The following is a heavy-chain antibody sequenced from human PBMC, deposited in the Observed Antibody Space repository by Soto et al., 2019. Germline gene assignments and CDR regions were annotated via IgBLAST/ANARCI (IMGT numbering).Heavy chain of an antibody. D-gene: IGHD2-2*01. V-gene: IGHV3-7*03. J-gene: IGHJ6*02. CDR2: IQEYGNGK. Sequence: GGAPRPSFCAPWFSFSKHLGKRVPPAPGKGLGGGGHIQEYGNGKNYVDSVKGRFTIFRDNAQNSLLLQMNSLKTEDTAVYYCAGGHDAVVQAGRRENHYYYRMDVWGQGTTVTVSS. CDR3: AGGHDAVVQAGRRENHYYYRMDV. CDR1: WFSFSKHL.